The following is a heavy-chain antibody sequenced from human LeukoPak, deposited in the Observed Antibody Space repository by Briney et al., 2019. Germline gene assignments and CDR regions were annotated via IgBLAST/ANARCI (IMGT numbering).Heavy chain of an antibody. J-gene: IGHJ4*02. CDR3: AKLAGYSSGWYVDY. V-gene: IGHV3-30*18. D-gene: IGHD6-19*01. CDR2: ISYDGSNK. CDR1: GFTFSSYG. Sequence: TGRPLRLSCAASGFTFSSYGMHWVRQAPGKGLEWVAVISYDGSNKYYADSVKGRFTISRDNSKNTLYLQMNSLRAEDTAVYYCAKLAGYSSGWYVDYWGQGTLVTVSS.